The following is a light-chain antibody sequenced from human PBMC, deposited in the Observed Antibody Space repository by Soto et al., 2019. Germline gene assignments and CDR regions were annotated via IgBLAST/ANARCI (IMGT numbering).Light chain of an antibody. CDR3: SVYTRTSTYV. J-gene: IGLJ1*01. CDR2: DVS. CDR1: IDDVTAYYR. Sequence: QSALTQPPSVSGSPGQSVTISCSGTIDDVTAYYRVSWYQQTPGTAPKLMIYDVSNRPSGVPDRFSGSRSGNTASLTISGLQAEDESDYYCSVYTRTSTYVFGTGTKLTVL. V-gene: IGLV2-18*01.